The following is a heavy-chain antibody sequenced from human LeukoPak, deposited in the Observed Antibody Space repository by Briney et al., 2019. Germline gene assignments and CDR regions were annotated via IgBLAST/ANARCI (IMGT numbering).Heavy chain of an antibody. Sequence: GGSLRLSCAASGSTFSTDAMHWVRQAPGKGLEWVAVISDDGSKIYYADSVKGRFTISRDNSKNTLYLQINSFRHDDTAVYYCARLRSYDYVWGSFDYWGQGTLVTVSS. J-gene: IGHJ4*02. D-gene: IGHD3-16*01. CDR2: ISDDGSKI. CDR1: GSTFSTDA. V-gene: IGHV3-30*04. CDR3: ARLRSYDYVWGSFDY.